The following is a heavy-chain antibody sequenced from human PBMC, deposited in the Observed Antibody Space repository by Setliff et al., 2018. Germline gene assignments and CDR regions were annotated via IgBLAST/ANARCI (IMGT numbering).Heavy chain of an antibody. CDR1: GFSYSNCW. CDR2: INPHASEK. V-gene: IGHV3-7*01. CDR3: FGAGTCSY. Sequence: PGGSLRLSCGASGFSYSNCWVSWVRQAPGKGLEWLASINPHASEKYYVDSVKGRFTISRDNAKNSLSLQMNNLRTEDTAVYYCFGAGTCSYWGQGTLVTVSS. D-gene: IGHD3-10*01. J-gene: IGHJ4*02.